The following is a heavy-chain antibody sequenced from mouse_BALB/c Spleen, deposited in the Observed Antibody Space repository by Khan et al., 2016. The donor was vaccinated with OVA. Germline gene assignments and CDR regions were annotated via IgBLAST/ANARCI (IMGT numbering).Heavy chain of an antibody. CDR1: GFTFSSYA. V-gene: IGHV5-6-5*01. J-gene: IGHJ2*01. D-gene: IGHD1-1*01. Sequence: EVELVESGGGLVKPGGSLKLSCAASGFTFSSYAMSWVRQTPEKRLEWVASIGSGGSTYYPDSVKGRFTISRDNARNILYLQMSSLGSEDTAMYYCARVYGSSGVDYWGQGTTLTVSS. CDR3: ARVYGSSGVDY. CDR2: IGSGGST.